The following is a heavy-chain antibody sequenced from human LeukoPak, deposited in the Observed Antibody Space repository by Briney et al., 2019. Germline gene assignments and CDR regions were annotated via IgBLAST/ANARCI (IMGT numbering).Heavy chain of an antibody. CDR2: VYYSGFT. V-gene: IGHV4-59*01. D-gene: IGHD5-18*01. CDR3: ARGKGYSPKKAADAFDI. CDR1: GFTFSSYS. Sequence: GSLRLSCAASGFTFSSYSMNWVRQPPGKGLEWIGYVYYSGFTNYNPSLKSRVTISVDTSKNQFSLKLRSVTAADTAVYYCARGKGYSPKKAADAFDIWGQGTMVTVSS. J-gene: IGHJ3*02.